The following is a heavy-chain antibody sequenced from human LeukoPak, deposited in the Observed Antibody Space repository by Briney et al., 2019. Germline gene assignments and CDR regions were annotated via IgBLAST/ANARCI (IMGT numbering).Heavy chain of an antibody. Sequence: PGGSLRLSYAVSGFTFSNYAMSWVRQAPGKGLEWVSAISGSGGTTFYADSVKGRFTISRDNSKNTLYLQVNSLRAADTAIYYCAKVQELDTILPPFHYWGQGSLVTVSS. J-gene: IGHJ4*02. CDR3: AKVQELDTILPPFHY. D-gene: IGHD5-24*01. CDR1: GFTFSNYA. CDR2: ISGSGGTT. V-gene: IGHV3-23*01.